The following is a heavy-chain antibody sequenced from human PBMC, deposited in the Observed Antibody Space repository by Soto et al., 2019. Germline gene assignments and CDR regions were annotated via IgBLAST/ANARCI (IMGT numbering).Heavy chain of an antibody. J-gene: IGHJ2*01. D-gene: IGHD1-26*01. CDR2: IYYSGST. CDR3: ARVVGGWYFDL. V-gene: IGHV4-30-4*01. Sequence: QVQLQESGPGLVKPSQTLSLTCTVSGGSISSGDYFWSWIRQPPGKGLEWIGNIYYSGSTDYNPSLKSRVSISVHTSNNQFSLKLSSVTAADTAVYSCARVVGGWYFDLWGRGTLVTVSS. CDR1: GGSISSGDYF.